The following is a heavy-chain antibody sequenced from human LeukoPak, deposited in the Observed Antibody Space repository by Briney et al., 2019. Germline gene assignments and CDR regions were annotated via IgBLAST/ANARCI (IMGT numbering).Heavy chain of an antibody. Sequence: GGSLRLSCAASGFTFSSYAMSWVRQAPGKGLEWVSAISGSGGSTYYADSVKGRFTISRDNSKNTLYLQMNSLRAEDTAVYYCAKDLGTSWSGYKAYTNWFDPWGQGTLVTVSS. J-gene: IGHJ5*02. CDR2: ISGSGGST. V-gene: IGHV3-23*01. D-gene: IGHD3-3*01. CDR1: GFTFSSYA. CDR3: AKDLGTSWSGYKAYTNWFDP.